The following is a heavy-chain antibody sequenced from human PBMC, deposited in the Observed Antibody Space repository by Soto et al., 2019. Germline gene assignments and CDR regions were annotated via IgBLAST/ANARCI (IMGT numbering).Heavy chain of an antibody. CDR3: AKSGDHKYYFDY. D-gene: IGHD5-12*01. Sequence: GGSLRLSCAASGFSFSTYGMNWVRQAPGKGLEWVSLIRGSGDSTYYADSVKGRFTISRDNSKNTLYLQMNSLRAEDTAVYYCAKSGDHKYYFDYWGQGTLVTVS. CDR1: GFSFSTYG. V-gene: IGHV3-23*01. J-gene: IGHJ4*02. CDR2: IRGSGDST.